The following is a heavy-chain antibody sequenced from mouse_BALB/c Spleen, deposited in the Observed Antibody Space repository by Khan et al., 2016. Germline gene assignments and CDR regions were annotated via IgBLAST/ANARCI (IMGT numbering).Heavy chain of an antibody. V-gene: IGHV3-2*02. Sequence: EVQLQESGPGLVKPSQSLSLTCTVTGYSITSDYAWNWIRQFPGNKLEWMGYIIYSGSTRYYPSLKSRISVTRDTSKHQFFLQLNSVTTEDTATYYCAVTPTASYAMDYWGQGTSVTVSS. J-gene: IGHJ4*01. D-gene: IGHD1-2*01. CDR2: IIYSGST. CDR1: GYSITSDYA. CDR3: AVTPTASYAMDY.